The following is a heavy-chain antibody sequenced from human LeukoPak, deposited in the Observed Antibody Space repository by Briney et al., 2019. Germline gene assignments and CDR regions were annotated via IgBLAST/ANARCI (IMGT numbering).Heavy chain of an antibody. CDR1: GFTFSSYA. Sequence: GGSLRLSCAASGFTFSSYAMSWVRQAPGKGLEWVSAISGSGGSTYYADSVKGRFTISRDNSKNTLYLQMNSLRAEDTAVYYCAKGPAGYSSSWYDFDYWGQGTLVTVSS. J-gene: IGHJ4*02. CDR3: AKGPAGYSSSWYDFDY. V-gene: IGHV3-23*01. D-gene: IGHD6-13*01. CDR2: ISGSGGST.